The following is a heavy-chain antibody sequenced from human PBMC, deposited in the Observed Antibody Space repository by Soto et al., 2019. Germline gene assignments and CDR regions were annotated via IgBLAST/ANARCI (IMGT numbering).Heavy chain of an antibody. CDR3: ARDPPLSVLVVVATDDF. CDR1: GFTFTNHN. J-gene: IGHJ4*02. V-gene: IGHV3-21*01. CDR2: ISSSSSFI. Sequence: GSLRLSCASSGFTFTNHNMNWVRHAPGKGLEWVSSISSSSSFINYAYSVKGPFSISRDNDKNLVYLQMDSLRAEDTAVYYCARDPPLSVLVVVATDDFWGQGTLVPVYS. D-gene: IGHD2-21*01.